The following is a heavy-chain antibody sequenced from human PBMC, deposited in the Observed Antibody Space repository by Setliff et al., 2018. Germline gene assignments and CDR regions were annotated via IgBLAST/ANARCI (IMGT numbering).Heavy chain of an antibody. CDR3: ANHGCSGAGCKFYFDP. V-gene: IGHV4-34*01. Sequence: SEILSLTCAVYGGSFSDNYWSWIRQPPGKGLEWIGQIHHSGITNYSPSLKSRVTISVDMSKNQISLKLSSVAAADTAVYYCANHGCSGAGCKFYFDPWGQGTLVTVSS. J-gene: IGHJ5*02. D-gene: IGHD2-15*01. CDR1: GGSFSDNY. CDR2: IHHSGIT.